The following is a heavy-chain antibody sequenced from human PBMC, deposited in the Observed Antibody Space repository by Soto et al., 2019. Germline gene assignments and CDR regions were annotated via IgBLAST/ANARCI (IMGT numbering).Heavy chain of an antibody. J-gene: IGHJ4*02. CDR3: ARDLNDGLFDY. Sequence: EVQLVESGGGLVQPGGSLRLSCAASGFTFSSYSMNWVRQAPGKGLEWVSYISSSSSTIYYADSVKGRFTISRDNAKNSLYLQMNSLIAEDTAVYYCARDLNDGLFDYWGQGTLVTVSS. CDR1: GFTFSSYS. CDR2: ISSSSSTI. V-gene: IGHV3-48*01. D-gene: IGHD1-1*01.